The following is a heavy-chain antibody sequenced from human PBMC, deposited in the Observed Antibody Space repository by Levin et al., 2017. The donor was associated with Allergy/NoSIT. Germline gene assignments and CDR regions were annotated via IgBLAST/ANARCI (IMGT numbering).Heavy chain of an antibody. D-gene: IGHD5-12*01. Sequence: WASVKVSCAASGFTFNSYAMSWVRQAPGKGLEWVSAIYASADSMYYSDSVKGRFTISRDSSKNTLYLHMNSLRAEDTAVYYCARSSRGYGTFDSWGQGTLVTVSS. CDR3: ARSSRGYGTFDS. CDR2: IYASADSM. V-gene: IGHV3-23*01. J-gene: IGHJ4*02. CDR1: GFTFNSYA.